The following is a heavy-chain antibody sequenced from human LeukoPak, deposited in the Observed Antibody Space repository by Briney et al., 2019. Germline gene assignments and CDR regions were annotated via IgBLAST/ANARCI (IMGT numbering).Heavy chain of an antibody. D-gene: IGHD6-25*01. CDR3: ASGLGAARSYFEY. CDR1: GGFISTSKW. Sequence: SETLSLTCAVSGGFISTSKWWSWVRQPPGKGLEWIGEIYYSGSTNYNPSLNDRVTISVDTSKNQFSLKLNSVTAADTAVYYCASGLGAARSYFEYWGQGTLVTVSS. J-gene: IGHJ4*02. CDR2: IYYSGST. V-gene: IGHV4-4*02.